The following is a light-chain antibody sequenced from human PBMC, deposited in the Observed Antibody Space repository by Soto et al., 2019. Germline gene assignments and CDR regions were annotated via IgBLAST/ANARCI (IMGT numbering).Light chain of an antibody. CDR1: QTVSSN. V-gene: IGKV3D-15*01. J-gene: IGKJ1*01. CDR3: QQYNNWPGT. Sequence: EIVMTQSPATLSVSAGERATLSCRASQTVSSNLAWYQQKPGQAPRLLIYGASTRATVIPARFSGSGSGTEFTLTINSLQSEDFAVYFCQQYNNWPGTFGQGTKV. CDR2: GAS.